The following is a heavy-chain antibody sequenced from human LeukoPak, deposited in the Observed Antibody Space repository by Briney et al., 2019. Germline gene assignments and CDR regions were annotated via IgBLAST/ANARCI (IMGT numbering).Heavy chain of an antibody. J-gene: IGHJ4*02. CDR1: GGSISSYY. V-gene: IGHV4-59*01. D-gene: IGHD6-19*01. Sequence: SETLSLTCTVSGGSISSYYWSWIRQPPGKGLEWIGYIYYSGSTNYNPSLKSRVTISVDTSKNQFSLKLSPVTAADTAVYYCARYSSGWSLDYWGQGTLVTVSS. CDR3: ARYSSGWSLDY. CDR2: IYYSGST.